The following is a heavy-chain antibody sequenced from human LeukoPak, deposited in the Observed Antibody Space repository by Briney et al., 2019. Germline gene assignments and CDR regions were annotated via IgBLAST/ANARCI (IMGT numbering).Heavy chain of an antibody. V-gene: IGHV4-38-2*02. Sequence: SETLSLTCTVSGYSISSGYYWGWIRQPPGKGLEWIGSIYHSGSTYYNPSLKSRVTISVDTSKNQFSLKLSSVTAADTAVYYCARDCEYCSSTGGFDYWGQGTLVTVSS. D-gene: IGHD2-2*01. CDR2: IYHSGST. J-gene: IGHJ4*02. CDR1: GYSISSGYY. CDR3: ARDCEYCSSTGGFDY.